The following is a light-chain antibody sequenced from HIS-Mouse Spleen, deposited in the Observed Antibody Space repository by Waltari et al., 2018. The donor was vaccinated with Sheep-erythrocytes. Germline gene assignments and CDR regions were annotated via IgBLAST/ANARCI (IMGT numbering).Light chain of an antibody. CDR1: SRDVGSSNL. CDR2: EGS. V-gene: IGLV2-23*01. Sequence: QSALTQPASVSGSPGQSITIPCTGTSRDVGSSNLVSWYHQHPGKAPKLMIYEGSKRPSGVSNRFSGSKSGNTASLTISGLQAEDEADYYCCSYAGSSTPWVFGGGTKLTVL. J-gene: IGLJ3*02. CDR3: CSYAGSSTPWV.